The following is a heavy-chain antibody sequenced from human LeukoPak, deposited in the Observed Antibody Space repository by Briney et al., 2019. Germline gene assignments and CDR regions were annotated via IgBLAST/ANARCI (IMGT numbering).Heavy chain of an antibody. V-gene: IGHV6-1*01. Sequence: SQTLSLTCAISGDSVSTNSVAWNWIKQSPSRGLEWLGRTSYRSKWYNDYAVSVKSRITITPDTSKNQFSLQLNSVTPEDTAVYYCAREAEITRFDYWGQGTLVTVSS. J-gene: IGHJ4*02. CDR2: TSYRSKWYN. CDR3: AREAEITRFDY. D-gene: IGHD5-24*01. CDR1: GDSVSTNSVA.